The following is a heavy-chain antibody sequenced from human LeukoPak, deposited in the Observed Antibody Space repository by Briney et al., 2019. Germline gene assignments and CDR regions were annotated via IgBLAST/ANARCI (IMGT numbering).Heavy chain of an antibody. D-gene: IGHD5-24*01. CDR3: AKKRWLHSPFDY. CDR1: GFTFSSYA. J-gene: IGHJ4*02. Sequence: AGGSLRLSCAASGFTFSSYAMSWVRQAPGKGLEWVSAISGSGGGTYYADSVKGRFTISRDNSKNTLYLQMNSLRAEDTAVYYCAKKRWLHSPFDYWGQGTLVTVSS. V-gene: IGHV3-23*01. CDR2: ISGSGGGT.